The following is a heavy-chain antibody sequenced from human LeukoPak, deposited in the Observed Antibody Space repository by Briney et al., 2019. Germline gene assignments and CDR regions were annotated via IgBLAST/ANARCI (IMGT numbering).Heavy chain of an antibody. CDR3: AREVGYYYDSSGYYHFDY. Sequence: SVKVSCKASGGTFSSYAISWVRQAPGQGLEWVGGIIPIFGTANYAQKFQGRVTITTDESTSTAYMELSSLRSEDTAVYYCAREVGYYYDSSGYYHFDYWGQGTLVTVSS. V-gene: IGHV1-69*05. CDR1: GGTFSSYA. CDR2: IIPIFGTA. D-gene: IGHD3-22*01. J-gene: IGHJ4*02.